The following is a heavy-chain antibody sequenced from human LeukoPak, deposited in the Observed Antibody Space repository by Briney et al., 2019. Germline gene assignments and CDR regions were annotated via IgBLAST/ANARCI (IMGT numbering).Heavy chain of an antibody. CDR3: ARNNWFDP. V-gene: IGHV3-21*01. J-gene: IGHJ5*02. Sequence: GGPLRLSCAASGFTLSSYEMNWVRQAPGKGLEWVSSISSSSSYIYYADSVKGRFTISRDNAKNSLYLQMNSLRAEDTAVYYCARNNWFDPWGQGTLVTVSS. CDR1: GFTLSSYE. CDR2: ISSSSSYI.